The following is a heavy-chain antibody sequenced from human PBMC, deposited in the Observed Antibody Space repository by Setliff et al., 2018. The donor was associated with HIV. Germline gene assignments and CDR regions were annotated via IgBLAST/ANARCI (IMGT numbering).Heavy chain of an antibody. CDR3: ARGVDYYGSGIGSP. CDR1: GFTFSSYD. CDR2: IQQNGSEK. J-gene: IGHJ5*02. D-gene: IGHD3-10*01. Sequence: GGSLRLSCAASGFTFSSYDMTWVRQAPGKGLEWVANIQQNGSEKYYVDSVKGRFTISRDNAKNSLSLQMSSLRVEDTAVYYCARGVDYYGSGIGSPWGQGTLVTVSS. V-gene: IGHV3-7*01.